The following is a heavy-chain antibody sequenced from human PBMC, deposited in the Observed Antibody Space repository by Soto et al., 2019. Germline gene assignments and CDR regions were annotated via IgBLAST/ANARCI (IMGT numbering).Heavy chain of an antibody. Sequence: GGSLRLSCAASGFTFSSYWMHWVRQAPGKGLVWVSRINSDGSSTSYADSVKGRFTISRDKSKNTLYLQMNSLRAEDTAVYYCAKEDVSGYYYSGLWGQGTLVTVS. J-gene: IGHJ4*02. V-gene: IGHV3-74*01. CDR1: GFTFSSYW. CDR3: AKEDVSGYYYSGL. D-gene: IGHD1-26*01. CDR2: INSDGSST.